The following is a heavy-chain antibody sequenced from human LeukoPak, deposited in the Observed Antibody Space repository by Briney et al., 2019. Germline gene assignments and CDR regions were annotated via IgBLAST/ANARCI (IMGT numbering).Heavy chain of an antibody. CDR3: ARGGSSYYFDY. Sequence: GGSLRLSCAASGFTFSSYSMNWVRQAPGKGLEWVSSISSSSSYIYYADSVKGRFTISRGNAKNSLYLQMNSLRAEDTAVYYCARGGSSYYFDYWGQGTLVIVSS. V-gene: IGHV3-21*01. CDR2: ISSSSSYI. J-gene: IGHJ4*02. CDR1: GFTFSSYS. D-gene: IGHD6-6*01.